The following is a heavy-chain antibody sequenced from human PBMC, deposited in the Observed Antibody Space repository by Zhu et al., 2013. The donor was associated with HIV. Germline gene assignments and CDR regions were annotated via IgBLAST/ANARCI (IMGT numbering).Heavy chain of an antibody. V-gene: IGHV1-2*02. CDR2: INPQTGAT. Sequence: EQSGVQVKKPGASVRISCRTSGYIFSSYYIHWVRQAPGXGLEWMGWINPQTGATNYAETFHGRVTFTRDTSVSSVYIETRSDDTATYFCARSRDKHQLLCPFDPWAREPWSPSPQ. J-gene: IGHJ5*02. CDR3: ARSRDKHQLLCPFDP. D-gene: IGHD6-13*01. CDR1: GYIFSSYY.